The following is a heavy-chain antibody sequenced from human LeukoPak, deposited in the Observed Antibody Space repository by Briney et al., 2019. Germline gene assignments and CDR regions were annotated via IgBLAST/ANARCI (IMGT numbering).Heavy chain of an antibody. CDR1: GYPFTSYG. CDR2: ISVYNGNT. J-gene: IGHJ4*02. Sequence: ASVKLSCKAAGYPFTSYGISWGRQAPGQGLEWMGWISVYNGNTNYAQKLQGRVTMTTETTTSTAYMELRSLRSDDTAVYYCARLLLIQLWSYFDYWGQGTLVTVSS. D-gene: IGHD5-18*01. CDR3: ARLLLIQLWSYFDY. V-gene: IGHV1-18*01.